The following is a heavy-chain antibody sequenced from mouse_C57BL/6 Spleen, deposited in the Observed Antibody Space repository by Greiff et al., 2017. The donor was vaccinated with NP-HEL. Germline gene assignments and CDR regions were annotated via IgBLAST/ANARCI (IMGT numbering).Heavy chain of an antibody. CDR1: GYTFTDYN. D-gene: IGHD1-1*01. V-gene: IGHV1-18*01. J-gene: IGHJ2*01. CDR3: ARSELRGYFDY. CDR2: INPNNGGT. Sequence: EVKLVESGPELVKPGASVKIPCKASGYTFTDYNMDWVKQSHGKSLEWIGDINPNNGGTIYNQKFKGKATLTVDKSSSTAYMELRSLTSEDTAVYYCARSELRGYFDYWGQGTTLTVSS.